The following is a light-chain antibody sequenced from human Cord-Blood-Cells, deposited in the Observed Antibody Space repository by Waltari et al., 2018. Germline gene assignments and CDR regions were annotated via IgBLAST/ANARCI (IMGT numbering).Light chain of an antibody. J-gene: IGLJ3*02. V-gene: IGLV2-11*01. Sequence: QSALTQPRSVSGSPGPSVTISCTGTGSDVGGYNYASWYQQHPGKAPKLMIYDVSKRPSGVPDRFSGSKSGNTASLTISGLQAEDEADYYCCSYAGSYTWVFGGGTKLTVL. CDR2: DVS. CDR1: GSDVGGYNY. CDR3: CSYAGSYTWV.